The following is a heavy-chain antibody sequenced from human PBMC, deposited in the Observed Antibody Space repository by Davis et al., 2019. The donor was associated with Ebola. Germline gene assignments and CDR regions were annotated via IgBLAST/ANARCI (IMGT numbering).Heavy chain of an antibody. CDR2: ISAYNGNT. J-gene: IGHJ3*02. D-gene: IGHD5-24*01. CDR3: ARRDGYNELDAFDI. Sequence: AASVKVSCKASGYTFTSYGISWVRQAPGQGLEWMGWISAYNGNTNYAQKLQGRVTMTTDTSTSTAYMELRSLRSDDTAVYYCARRDGYNELDAFDIWGQGTMVTVSS. CDR1: GYTFTSYG. V-gene: IGHV1-18*01.